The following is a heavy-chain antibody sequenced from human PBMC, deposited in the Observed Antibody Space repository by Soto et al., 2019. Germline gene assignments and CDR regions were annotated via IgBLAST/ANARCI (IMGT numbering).Heavy chain of an antibody. CDR2: INSDGSST. CDR1: GFTPSSYW. J-gene: IGHJ6*02. CDR3: ARAMTTVTSVGYYYYGMDV. D-gene: IGHD4-4*01. V-gene: IGHV3-74*01. Sequence: GGSLRLSCAASGFTPSSYWMHWVRQAPGKGLVWVSRINSDGSSTSSADSVKGRFTISRDNAKNTLYLQMNSLRAEDTAVYYCARAMTTVTSVGYYYYGMDVWGQGTTVTVSS.